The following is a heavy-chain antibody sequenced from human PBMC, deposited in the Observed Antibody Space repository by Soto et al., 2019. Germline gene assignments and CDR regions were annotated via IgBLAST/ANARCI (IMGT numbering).Heavy chain of an antibody. CDR2: ISSSSSTI. J-gene: IGHJ3*02. CDR3: ARDKYSSGQTDAFDI. Sequence: PGGSLRLSCAASGFTFSSYSMNWVRQAPGKGLEWVSYISSSSSTIYYADSVKGRFTISRDNAKNSLYLQMNSLRDEDTAVYYCARDKYSSGQTDAFDIWGQGTMVTVSS. CDR1: GFTFSSYS. D-gene: IGHD6-19*01. V-gene: IGHV3-48*02.